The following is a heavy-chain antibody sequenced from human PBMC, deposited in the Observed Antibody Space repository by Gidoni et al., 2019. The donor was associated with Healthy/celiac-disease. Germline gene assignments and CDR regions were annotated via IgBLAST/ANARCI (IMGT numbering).Heavy chain of an antibody. Sequence: EVQLVESGGGLVQPGGSLRLSCAASGFTFSSYWMHWVRQAPGKGLVWVSRINSDGSSTSYADSVKGRFTISRDNAKNTLYLQMNSLRAEDTAVYYCARGAGLVDGDPRWYFDYWGRGTLVTVSS. D-gene: IGHD2-21*02. V-gene: IGHV3-74*01. CDR2: INSDGSST. CDR1: GFTFSSYW. J-gene: IGHJ4*02. CDR3: ARGAGLVDGDPRWYFDY.